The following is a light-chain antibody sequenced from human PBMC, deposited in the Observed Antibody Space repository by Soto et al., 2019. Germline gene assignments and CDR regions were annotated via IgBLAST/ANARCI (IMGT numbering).Light chain of an antibody. CDR2: AVR. CDR3: SSYTSSSTYV. CDR1: SSDVGYYNY. J-gene: IGLJ1*01. V-gene: IGLV2-14*03. Sequence: QSALTQPASVSGSPGQSITISCTGTSSDVGYYNYVSWYQQHPGKAPKLMIYAVRNRPSGVSNRFSGSKSGNTASLTISGLQAEDEADYYCSSYTSSSTYVFGTGTKLTVL.